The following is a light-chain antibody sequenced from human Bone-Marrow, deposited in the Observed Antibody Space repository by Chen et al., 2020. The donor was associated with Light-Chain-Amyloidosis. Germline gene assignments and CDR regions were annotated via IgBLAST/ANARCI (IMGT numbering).Light chain of an antibody. CDR2: EAF. CDR3: MQSTHLRT. CDR1: QSLLYRNGVTF. J-gene: IGKJ1*01. V-gene: IGKV2D-29*01. Sequence: DVVMTQTPLSLSVTPVQPASISCKSRQSLLYRNGVTFLYWFLQKPGQPPQLLIYEAFNRFSGAPHRFSGSGSGTDFTPKISRVEAEYVGTYSCMQSTHLRTFGPGTKVEIK.